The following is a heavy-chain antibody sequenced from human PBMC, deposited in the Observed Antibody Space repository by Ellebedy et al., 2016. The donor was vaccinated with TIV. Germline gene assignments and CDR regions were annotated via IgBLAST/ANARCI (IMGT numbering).Heavy chain of an antibody. V-gene: IGHV1-46*01. Sequence: ASVKVSCKASGYTFTSYYMHWVRQAPGQGLEWMGIINPSGGSTSYAQKFQGRVAMTRNTSISTAYMELSSLRSEDTAVYYCARGSYCTNGVCYFSLWYFDLWGRGTLVTVSS. J-gene: IGHJ2*01. CDR2: INPSGGST. D-gene: IGHD2-8*01. CDR3: ARGSYCTNGVCYFSLWYFDL. CDR1: GYTFTSYY.